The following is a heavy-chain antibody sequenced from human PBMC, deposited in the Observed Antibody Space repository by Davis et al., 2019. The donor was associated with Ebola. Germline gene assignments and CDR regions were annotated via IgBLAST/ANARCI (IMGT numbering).Heavy chain of an antibody. CDR2: ISYDGSNK. J-gene: IGHJ4*02. Sequence: GESPKISCAASGFTFSSYGMHWVRQAPGKGLEWVAVISYDGSNKYYADSVKGRFTISRDNSKNTLYLQMNSLRAEDTAVYYCAKLKVKGLAGYFDYWGQGTLVTVSS. V-gene: IGHV3-30*18. CDR3: AKLKVKGLAGYFDY. D-gene: IGHD3-22*01. CDR1: GFTFSSYG.